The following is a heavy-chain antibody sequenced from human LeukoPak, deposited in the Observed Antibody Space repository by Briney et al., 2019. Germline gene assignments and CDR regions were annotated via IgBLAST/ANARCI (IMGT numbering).Heavy chain of an antibody. CDR2: ISSSGSTI. CDR1: GFTFSSYS. CDR3: ARDPGYSYGLDY. V-gene: IGHV3-48*04. J-gene: IGHJ4*02. Sequence: GGSLRLSCAASGFTFSSYSMNWVRQARGKGLEWVSYISSSGSTIYYADSVKGRFTISRDNAKNSLYLQMNSLRAEDTAVYYCARDPGYSYGLDYWGQGTLVTVSS. D-gene: IGHD5-18*01.